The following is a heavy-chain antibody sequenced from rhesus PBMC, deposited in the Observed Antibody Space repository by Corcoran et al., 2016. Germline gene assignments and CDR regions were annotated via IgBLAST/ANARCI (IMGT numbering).Heavy chain of an antibody. CDR2: IYGRGGSN. D-gene: IGHD3-16*01. CDR1: GYSISSGYY. CDR3: ARDPGYSGSLGY. Sequence: QVQLQESGPGLVKPSETLSLTCAVSGYSISSGYYWGWIRQPPGKGLEWFGSIYGRGGSNHLNPPRKSRVTLAVDTSKNQFSLKLSSVTAADTAVYYCARDPGYSGSLGYWGQGVLVTVSS. J-gene: IGHJ4*01. V-gene: IGHV4S14*01.